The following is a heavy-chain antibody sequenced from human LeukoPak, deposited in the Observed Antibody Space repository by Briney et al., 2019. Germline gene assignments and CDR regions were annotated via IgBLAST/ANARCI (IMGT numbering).Heavy chain of an antibody. CDR2: IYDSVNT. D-gene: IGHD6-6*01. Sequence: SETLSLTCTVSGGSISSYYWSWIRQSPGKGLEWIGYIYDSVNTNYNPSLESRVTISVDTSKKPFSLKLTSVTAADTAVYYCARDFYSSSWRGYYYYMDVWGKGTTVTVSS. CDR1: GGSISSYY. V-gene: IGHV4-59*01. J-gene: IGHJ6*03. CDR3: ARDFYSSSWRGYYYYMDV.